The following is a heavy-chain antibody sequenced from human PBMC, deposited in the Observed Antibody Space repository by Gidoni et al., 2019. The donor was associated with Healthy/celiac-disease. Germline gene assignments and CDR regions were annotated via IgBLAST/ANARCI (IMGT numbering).Heavy chain of an antibody. Sequence: EVQLVESGGGLVKPGRPLRLPCTAYGFTSGDYAMSWFRQAPGKGLEWVGFIRSKAYGGTTEYAASVKGRVTISRDDSKSIAYLQMNSLKTEDTAVYYCTRDLYGDYGHYWGQGTLVTVSS. J-gene: IGHJ4*02. D-gene: IGHD4-17*01. V-gene: IGHV3-49*05. CDR3: TRDLYGDYGHY. CDR1: GFTSGDYA. CDR2: IRSKAYGGTT.